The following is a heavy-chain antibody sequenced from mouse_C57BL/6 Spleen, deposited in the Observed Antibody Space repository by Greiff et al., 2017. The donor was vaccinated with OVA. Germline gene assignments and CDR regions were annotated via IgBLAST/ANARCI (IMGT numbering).Heavy chain of an antibody. J-gene: IGHJ3*01. CDR2: IYPGSGST. Sequence: QVHVKQPGAELVKPGASVKMSCKASGYTFTSYWITWVKQRPGQGLEWIGDIYPGSGSTNYNEKFKSKATLTVDTSSSTAYMQLSSLTSEDSAVYYCARGRDYDDDEFAYWGQGTLVTVSA. D-gene: IGHD2-4*01. CDR3: ARGRDYDDDEFAY. CDR1: GYTFTSYW. V-gene: IGHV1-55*01.